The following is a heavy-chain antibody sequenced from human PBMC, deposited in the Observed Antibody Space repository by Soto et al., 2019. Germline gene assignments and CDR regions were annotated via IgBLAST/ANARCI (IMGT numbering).Heavy chain of an antibody. J-gene: IGHJ6*02. V-gene: IGHV3-33*01. D-gene: IGHD3-10*01. CDR2: IWYDGSNK. CDR1: GFTFSSYG. Sequence: VGSLRLSCAASGFTFSSYGMHWVRHAPGKGLEWVAVIWYDGSNKYYADSVKGRFTISRDNSKNTRYLQMNSLRAEDTAVYYCAREFGELLSEYYYYGMDVWGQGTTVTVSS. CDR3: AREFGELLSEYYYYGMDV.